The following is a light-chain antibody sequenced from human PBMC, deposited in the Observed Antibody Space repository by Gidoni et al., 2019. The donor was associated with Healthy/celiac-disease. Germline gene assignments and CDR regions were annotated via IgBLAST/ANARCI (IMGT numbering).Light chain of an antibody. CDR3: QSYDSSLSGYWV. CDR2: GNS. CDR1: SSNIGAGYD. Sequence: QSVLTQPPSVSGAPGQRVTISCTGSSSNIGAGYDVHWYQQLPGPAPKLLIYGNSNRPSGVPDRFSGSKSGTSASLAITGLQAEDEADYYCQSYDSSLSGYWVFGGGTKLTV. J-gene: IGLJ3*02. V-gene: IGLV1-40*01.